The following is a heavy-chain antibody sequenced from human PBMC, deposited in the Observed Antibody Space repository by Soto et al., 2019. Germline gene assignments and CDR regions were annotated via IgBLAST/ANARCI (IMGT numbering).Heavy chain of an antibody. V-gene: IGHV1-69*06. CDR2: INPIFGTT. D-gene: IGHD6-25*01. CDR1: GGTFSSYA. Sequence: SVKVSWKASGGTFSSYALSWVRQAPGEGLERMGGINPIFGTTNYAQKLQGRVTITADKATSTAYMERCSLRSEDTAAYYCARGRLHYYYYGMDFW. J-gene: IGHJ6*01. CDR3: ARGRLHYYYYGMDF.